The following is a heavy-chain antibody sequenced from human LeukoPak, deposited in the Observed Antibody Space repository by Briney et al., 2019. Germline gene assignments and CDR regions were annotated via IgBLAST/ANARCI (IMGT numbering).Heavy chain of an antibody. D-gene: IGHD2-15*01. J-gene: IGHJ4*02. CDR1: GFSFSSNP. Sequence: QPGGSLRLPCAASGFSFSSNPMSWVRQAPGKGLEWVAGISGSGGDTSYADSVKGRFTISRDNSKNTLYLQMNSLRAEDTAVYYCAKKYSGLQPFDSWGQGTLVTVSS. V-gene: IGHV3-23*01. CDR2: ISGSGGDT. CDR3: AKKYSGLQPFDS.